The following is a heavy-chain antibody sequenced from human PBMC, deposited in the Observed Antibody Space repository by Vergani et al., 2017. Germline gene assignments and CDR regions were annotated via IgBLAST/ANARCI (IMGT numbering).Heavy chain of an antibody. CDR3: ARGPIVGATRHPLEDYYYYXMDV. CDR2: INHSGST. V-gene: IGHV4-34*01. Sequence: QVQLQQWGAGLLKPSETLSLTCAVYGGSFSGYYWSWIRQPPGKGLEWIGEINHSGSTNYNPSLKSRVTISVDTSKNQFSLKLSSVTAADTAVYYCARGPIVGATRHPLEDYYYYXMDVWGKGTTVTVSS. J-gene: IGHJ6*03. CDR1: GGSFSGYY. D-gene: IGHD1-26*01.